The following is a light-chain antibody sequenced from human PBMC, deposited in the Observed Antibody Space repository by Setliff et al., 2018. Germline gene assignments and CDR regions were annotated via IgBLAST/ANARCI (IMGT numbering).Light chain of an antibody. J-gene: IGLJ2*01. CDR2: DVT. CDR1: SRDVGSYDF. Sequence: QSALAQPASVSGSPGQSITISCIGSSRDVGSYDFVSWYQQHPGKAPKLIIYDVTGRPSGVSDRFSGSKSGNTASLTISGLQAEDEADYYCSSYTSESTHALFAGGTKVTVL. V-gene: IGLV2-14*03. CDR3: SSYTSESTHAL.